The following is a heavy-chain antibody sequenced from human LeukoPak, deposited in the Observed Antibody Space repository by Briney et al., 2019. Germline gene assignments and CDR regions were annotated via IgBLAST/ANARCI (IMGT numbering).Heavy chain of an antibody. CDR3: AREPRYCSSTSCPGASLDY. J-gene: IGHJ4*02. D-gene: IGHD2-2*01. CDR2: ISNSSTTI. CDR1: GFTFSDYY. Sequence: GGSLRLSCAASGFTFSDYYMNWIRQAPGKGLEWVSYISNSSTTIYYADSVKGRFTLSRDDAKNSLYLQMNSLRADDTAVYYCAREPRYCSSTSCPGASLDYWGQGTLVTVSS. V-gene: IGHV3-11*01.